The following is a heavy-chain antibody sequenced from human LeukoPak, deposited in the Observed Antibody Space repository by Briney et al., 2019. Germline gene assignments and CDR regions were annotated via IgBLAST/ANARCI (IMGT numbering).Heavy chain of an antibody. CDR3: ARVSMVRGVIINSWFDP. Sequence: GGSLRLSCAASGFTFSSYWMSWVRQAPGEGLEWVANIKQDGSEKYYVDSVKGRFTISRDNAKNSLYLQMNSLRAEDTAVYYCARVSMVRGVIINSWFDPWGQGTLVTVSS. D-gene: IGHD3-10*01. V-gene: IGHV3-7*01. CDR2: IKQDGSEK. CDR1: GFTFSSYW. J-gene: IGHJ5*02.